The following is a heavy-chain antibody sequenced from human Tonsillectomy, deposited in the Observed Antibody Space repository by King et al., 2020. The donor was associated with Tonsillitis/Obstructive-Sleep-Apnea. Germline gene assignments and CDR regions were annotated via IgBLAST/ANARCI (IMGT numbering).Heavy chain of an antibody. CDR1: GYTFTGYY. CDR3: ARERMVGDAFDI. D-gene: IGHD3-10*01. V-gene: IGHV1-2*05. Sequence: QLVQSGAEVKKPGASVKVSCKSSGYTFTGYYMHWVRQAPGQGLEWMGRIYPNSGGTNYAQKFQGRVTMTRDTSIRTTYMELSRLRSDATVVYYCARERMVGDAFDIWGQGTMVTVAS. J-gene: IGHJ3*02. CDR2: IYPNSGGT.